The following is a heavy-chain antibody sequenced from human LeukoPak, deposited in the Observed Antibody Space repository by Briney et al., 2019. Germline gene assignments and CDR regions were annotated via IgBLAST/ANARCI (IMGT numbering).Heavy chain of an antibody. Sequence: PSETLSLTCTVSGGSISSYYWSWIRQPPGKGLEWIGYIYYSGSTNYNPSLKSRVTISVDTSKNQFSLKPSSVTAADTAVYYCASFDSSGYYFDYWGQGTLVTVSS. D-gene: IGHD3-22*01. V-gene: IGHV4-59*01. CDR3: ASFDSSGYYFDY. CDR2: IYYSGST. CDR1: GGSISSYY. J-gene: IGHJ4*02.